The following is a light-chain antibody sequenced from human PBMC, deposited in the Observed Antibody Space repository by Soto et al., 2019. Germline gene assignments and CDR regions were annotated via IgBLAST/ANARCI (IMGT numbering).Light chain of an antibody. V-gene: IGLV2-14*01. CDR1: SSDVGGYNY. Sequence: QSALTQPASVSVSPGQSITISCTGTSSDVGGYNYVSWYQQHPGKAPKLMIYDVSNRPSGVSNRFSGSKSGNTASLTIAGRQAEDDADYYCSSYTSSSALEVVFGGGTKLTVL. CDR2: DVS. CDR3: SSYTSSSALEVV. J-gene: IGLJ2*01.